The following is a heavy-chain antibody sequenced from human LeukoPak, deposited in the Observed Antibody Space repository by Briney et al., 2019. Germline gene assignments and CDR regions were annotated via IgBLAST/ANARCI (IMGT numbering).Heavy chain of an antibody. D-gene: IGHD3-10*01. CDR2: TYYRSKWYN. J-gene: IGHJ4*02. Sequence: SQTLSLTCVLSGDSVSSNSAAWTWVRQSPSRCLEWLGGTYYRSKWYNDYAVSVESRITINPDTSKNQFSLQLNSVTPEDTAMYYCARGGSGLDYWGQGTLVTVSS. V-gene: IGHV6-1*01. CDR1: GDSVSSNSAA. CDR3: ARGGSGLDY.